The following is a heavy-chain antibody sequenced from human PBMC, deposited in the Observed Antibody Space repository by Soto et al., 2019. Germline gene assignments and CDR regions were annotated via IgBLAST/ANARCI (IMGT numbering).Heavy chain of an antibody. CDR2: IVPIVDTS. V-gene: IGHV1-69*12. Sequence: QVQLVQSGAEVRQPASSVKVSCKTSGGTFSSYAISWVRQAPGQGLEWMGGIVPIVDTSTYAQKFQGRVAITADESTGTADMELSSLRSDDTAIYYCVRVVAIPGYPDNWGQGTLVTVSS. D-gene: IGHD5-12*01. J-gene: IGHJ4*02. CDR1: GGTFSSYA. CDR3: VRVVAIPGYPDN.